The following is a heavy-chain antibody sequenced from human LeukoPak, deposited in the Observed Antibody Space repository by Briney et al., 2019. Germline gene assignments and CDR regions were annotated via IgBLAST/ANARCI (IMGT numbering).Heavy chain of an antibody. D-gene: IGHD2-21*02. Sequence: GESLKISCRGSGYSFTSYWIGWVRQMPGKGLEWMGIIYPGDSDTRYSPSFQGQVTISADKSISTAYLQWSSLKASDTAMYYCARAGDGYGYLAGGDYWGQGTLVTVPS. V-gene: IGHV5-51*01. J-gene: IGHJ4*02. CDR1: GYSFTSYW. CDR3: ARAGDGYGYLAGGDY. CDR2: IYPGDSDT.